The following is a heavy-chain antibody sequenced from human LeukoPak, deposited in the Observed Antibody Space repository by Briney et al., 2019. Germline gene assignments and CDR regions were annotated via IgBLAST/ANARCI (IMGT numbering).Heavy chain of an antibody. J-gene: IGHJ4*02. CDR2: INPNSGGT. CDR3: AREGDRDPHMLIFGV. CDR1: GYTFTGYY. D-gene: IGHD3-3*01. Sequence: ASVKVSCKASGYTFTGYYMHWVRQAPGQGLERMGWINPNSGGTNYAQKFQGRVTMTRDTSISTAYMELSRLRSDDTAVYYCAREGDRDPHMLIFGVGGQGTLVTVSS. V-gene: IGHV1-2*02.